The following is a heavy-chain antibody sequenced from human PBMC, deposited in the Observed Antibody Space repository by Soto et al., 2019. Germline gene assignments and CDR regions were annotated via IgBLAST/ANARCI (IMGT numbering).Heavy chain of an antibody. V-gene: IGHV3-15*01. CDR2: IKSKTDGGTT. J-gene: IGHJ2*01. Sequence: GGSLRLSCAASGFTFSNAWMSWVRQAPGKGLEWVGRIKSKTDGGTTDYAAPVKGRFTISRDDSKNTLYLQMNSLKTEDTAVYSCTTPGIAAPYWYFDLWGRGTLVTVSS. CDR1: GFTFSNAW. D-gene: IGHD6-13*01. CDR3: TTPGIAAPYWYFDL.